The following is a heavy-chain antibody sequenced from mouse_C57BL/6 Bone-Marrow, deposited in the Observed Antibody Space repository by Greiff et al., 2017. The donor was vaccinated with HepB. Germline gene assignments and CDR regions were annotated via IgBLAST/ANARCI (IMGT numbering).Heavy chain of an antibody. CDR1: GFTFSSYG. D-gene: IGHD2-12*01. Sequence: VQLVESGGDLVKPGGSLKLSCAASGFTFSSYGMSWVRQTPDKRLEWVATISSGGSYTYYPDSVKGRFTLSRDNAKNTLYLQMSSLKSEDTAMYYCAMYSRRFYYAMDYWGQGTSVTVSS. CDR3: AMYSRRFYYAMDY. J-gene: IGHJ4*01. CDR2: ISSGGSYT. V-gene: IGHV5-6*01.